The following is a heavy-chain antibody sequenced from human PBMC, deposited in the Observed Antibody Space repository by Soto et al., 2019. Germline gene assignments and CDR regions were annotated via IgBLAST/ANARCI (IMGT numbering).Heavy chain of an antibody. CDR1: GGSISSAAYY. D-gene: IGHD5-18*01. CDR3: AREYTYGSNFFDC. CDR2: ISHSGST. J-gene: IGHJ4*02. Sequence: PSETLSLTCTVSGGSISSAAYYWSWIRQHPGKGLEWIGYISHSGSTYYIPSLKSRVIISADTSKNQFSVNLTSVTAVDTAVYYCAREYTYGSNFFDCWGQGALVTVSS. V-gene: IGHV4-31*03.